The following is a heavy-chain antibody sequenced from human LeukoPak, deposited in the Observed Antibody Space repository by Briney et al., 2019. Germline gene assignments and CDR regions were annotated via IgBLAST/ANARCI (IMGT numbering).Heavy chain of an antibody. D-gene: IGHD3-3*01. J-gene: IGHJ5*02. CDR1: GYTFTGYY. Sequence: GASVKVSCKASGYTFTGYYMHWVRQAPGQGLEWMGWINPNSGGTNYAQKFQGRVTMTRDTSISTAYMELSRLGSDDTAVYYCARGDHDFWSGYYEAWFDPWGQGTLVTVSS. V-gene: IGHV1-2*02. CDR2: INPNSGGT. CDR3: ARGDHDFWSGYYEAWFDP.